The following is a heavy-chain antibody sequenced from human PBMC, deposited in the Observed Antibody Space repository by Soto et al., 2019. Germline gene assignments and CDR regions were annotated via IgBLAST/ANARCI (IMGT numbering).Heavy chain of an antibody. CDR1: GYTLTSYA. D-gene: IGHD5-18*01. V-gene: IGHV1-3*01. CDR2: INAGNGNT. Sequence: GASVKVSWQASGYTLTSYAMHWGRPAPGQRLEWMGWINAGNGNTKYSQKFQGRVTITRDTSASTAYMELSSLRSEDTAVYYCARGLNGYLYYFDYWGQGTLVTVSS. J-gene: IGHJ4*02. CDR3: ARGLNGYLYYFDY.